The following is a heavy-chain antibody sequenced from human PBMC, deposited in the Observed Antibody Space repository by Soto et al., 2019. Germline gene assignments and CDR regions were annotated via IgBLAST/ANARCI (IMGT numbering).Heavy chain of an antibody. CDR1: GFTFSSYA. D-gene: IGHD3-9*01. Sequence: GGSLRLSCAASGFTFSSYAMSWVRQAPGKGLEWVSAISGSGGSTYYADSVKGRFTISRDNSKNTLYLQMNSLRAEDTAVYYCAKGVRYDILTGSFDYWGQGTLVTVSS. J-gene: IGHJ4*02. CDR3: AKGVRYDILTGSFDY. V-gene: IGHV3-23*01. CDR2: ISGSGGST.